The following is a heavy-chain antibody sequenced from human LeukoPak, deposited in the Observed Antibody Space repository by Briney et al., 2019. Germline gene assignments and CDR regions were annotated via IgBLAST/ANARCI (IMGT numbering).Heavy chain of an antibody. CDR3: AKDRTVAEVDY. V-gene: IGHV3-30*18. Sequence: GGSLRLSCAASGFTFSSYGMHWVRQAPGKGLEWVAVISYDGSNKYYADPVKGRFTISRDNSKNTLYLQMNSLRAEDTAVYYCAKDRTVAEVDYWGQGTLVTVSS. J-gene: IGHJ4*02. D-gene: IGHD4-23*01. CDR2: ISYDGSNK. CDR1: GFTFSSYG.